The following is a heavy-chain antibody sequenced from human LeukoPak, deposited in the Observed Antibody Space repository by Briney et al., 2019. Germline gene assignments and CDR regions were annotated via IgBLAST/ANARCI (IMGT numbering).Heavy chain of an antibody. J-gene: IGHJ4*02. D-gene: IGHD5-18*01. V-gene: IGHV1-18*01. CDR3: ARGPTDTAMVY. Sequence: ASVKVSCKGSGYIFTNFGVTWVRQAPGQGLEWMGWISTYNDDINYAQKFQGRVTLTTDTSTSTAYMELRSLRSDDTAVYYCARGPTDTAMVYWGQGTLVTVSS. CDR1: GYIFTNFG. CDR2: ISTYNDDI.